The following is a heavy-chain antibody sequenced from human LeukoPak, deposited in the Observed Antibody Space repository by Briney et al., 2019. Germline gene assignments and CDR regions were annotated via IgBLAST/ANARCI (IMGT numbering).Heavy chain of an antibody. J-gene: IGHJ3*02. V-gene: IGHV4-34*01. CDR1: GGSFSGYY. CDR2: INHSGST. CDR3: ARETTLVGAPAGAFDI. D-gene: IGHD1-26*01. Sequence: SETLSLTCAVYGGSFSGYYWNWIRQPPGKGLEWIGEINHSGSTNYNPSLKSRVTISVDTSKNQFSLKLSSVTAADTAVYYCARETTLVGAPAGAFDIWGQGTMVTVSS.